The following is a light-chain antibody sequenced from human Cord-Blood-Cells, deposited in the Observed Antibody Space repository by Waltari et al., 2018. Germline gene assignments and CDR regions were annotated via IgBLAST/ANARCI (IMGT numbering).Light chain of an antibody. CDR1: SSAVGGYNY. Sequence: QSALPQPPSVSGSPGPPVPISCTGTSSAVGGYNYVSWYQQHPGKAPKLMIYDVSTGAAAVPDRCSGSKSGNTASLTISGLQAEDEDDYYCCSYAGSWVFGGGTKLTVL. CDR2: DVS. CDR3: CSYAGSWV. V-gene: IGLV2-11*01. J-gene: IGLJ3*02.